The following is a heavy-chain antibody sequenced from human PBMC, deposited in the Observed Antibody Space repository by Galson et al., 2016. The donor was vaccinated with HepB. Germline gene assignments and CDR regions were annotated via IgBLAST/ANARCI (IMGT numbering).Heavy chain of an antibody. D-gene: IGHD3-22*01. J-gene: IGHJ4*01. CDR3: GASRSGYIDY. CDR1: GFTGFTFSSYW. CDR2: ISLDGSVT. Sequence: SLRLSCAASGFTGFTFSSYWMHWVRQAPGKGLVWVSRISLDGSVTIYGDSVKGRFSPSRDNAKNTLFLQMNSLRVEDTAVYYCGASRSGYIDYWGQGALVTISS. V-gene: IGHV3-74*01.